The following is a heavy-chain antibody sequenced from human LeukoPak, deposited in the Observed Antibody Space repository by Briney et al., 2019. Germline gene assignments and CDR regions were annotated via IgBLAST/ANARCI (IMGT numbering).Heavy chain of an antibody. D-gene: IGHD3-22*01. Sequence: PGGSLRLSCAASGFTFSSYGMHWVRQAPGKGLEWGAVIWYDGSNKYYADSVKGRFTISRDNSKNTLYLQMNSLRAEDTAVYYCARGVWYYDSSGFPNWFDPWGQGTLVTVSS. J-gene: IGHJ5*02. V-gene: IGHV3-33*01. CDR1: GFTFSSYG. CDR2: IWYDGSNK. CDR3: ARGVWYYDSSGFPNWFDP.